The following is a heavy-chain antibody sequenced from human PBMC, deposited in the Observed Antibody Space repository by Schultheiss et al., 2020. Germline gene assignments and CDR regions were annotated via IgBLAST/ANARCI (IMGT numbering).Heavy chain of an antibody. J-gene: IGHJ6*02. CDR3: ARDRGATTIYYYYGMDV. CDR2: IIPIFGTA. V-gene: IGHV1-69*13. Sequence: SVKVSCKASGYTFTSYAISWVRQAPGQGLEWMGGIIPIFGTANYAQKFQGRVTITADESTSTAYMELSSLRSEDTAVYYCARDRGATTIYYYYGMDVWGQGTTVTVS. CDR1: GYTFTSYA. D-gene: IGHD5-12*01.